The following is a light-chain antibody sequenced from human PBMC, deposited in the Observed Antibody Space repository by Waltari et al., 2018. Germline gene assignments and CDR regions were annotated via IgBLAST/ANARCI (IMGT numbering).Light chain of an antibody. Sequence: QSALTQPASVSGSPGQSITISCTGTSSDVGGYNYVSWYQKHPGKAPKLLIYDVSNRPSGVSNLFSASKSGNTASLIISGRQAEDEADYYCSSYTSSTTLLLIFGGGTKLTVL. CDR2: DVS. CDR1: SSDVGGYNY. V-gene: IGLV2-14*03. CDR3: SSYTSSTTLLLI. J-gene: IGLJ2*01.